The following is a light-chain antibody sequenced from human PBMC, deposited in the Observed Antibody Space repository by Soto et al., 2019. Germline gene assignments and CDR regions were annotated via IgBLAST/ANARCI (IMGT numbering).Light chain of an antibody. Sequence: QSALTQPASVSGSPGQSMTISCTGTSSDVGGYNYVSWYQQHPGKAPKLMIYDVSNRPSGVSNRFSGSKSGNTASLTISGLQAEDEAAYYCSSYTSSSTYVFGTGTKLTVL. CDR2: DVS. J-gene: IGLJ1*01. CDR1: SSDVGGYNY. CDR3: SSYTSSSTYV. V-gene: IGLV2-14*01.